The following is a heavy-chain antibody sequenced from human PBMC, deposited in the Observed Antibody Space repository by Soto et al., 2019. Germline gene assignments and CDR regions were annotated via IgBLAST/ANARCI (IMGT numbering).Heavy chain of an antibody. CDR1: GDSITSNSYF. CDR3: ARGYCSSTICYIWDNWFDP. Sequence: PSETLSLTCTVSGDSITSNSYFWAWIRQPPGKGLEWIGSIYYSGTTYYNPSLKSRVTISVDRSKNQFSLKLSSVTAADTAVYYCARGYCSSTICYIWDNWFDPWGQGTLVTVSS. V-gene: IGHV4-39*01. J-gene: IGHJ5*02. D-gene: IGHD2-2*02. CDR2: IYYSGTT.